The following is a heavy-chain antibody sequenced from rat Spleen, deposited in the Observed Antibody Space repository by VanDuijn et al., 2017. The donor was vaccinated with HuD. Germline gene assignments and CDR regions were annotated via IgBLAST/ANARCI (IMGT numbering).Heavy chain of an antibody. Sequence: EVKLVESGGGLVQPGRSLKLSCVASGFTFNNYWMHWIRQAPGKGLEWVASMTNTGGSIYYLDSVKGRFTISRDNAQNTLYLQMNSLRSEDTATYYCTRGYAHYWGQGVMVTVSS. CDR2: MTNTGGSI. CDR1: GFTFNNYW. J-gene: IGHJ2*01. V-gene: IGHV5-31*01. D-gene: IGHD1-12*01. CDR3: TRGYAHY.